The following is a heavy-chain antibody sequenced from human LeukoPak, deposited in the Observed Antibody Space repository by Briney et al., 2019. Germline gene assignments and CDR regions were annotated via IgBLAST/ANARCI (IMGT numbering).Heavy chain of an antibody. J-gene: IGHJ4*02. CDR2: ISSNGGST. V-gene: IGHV3-64*01. CDR1: GFTFSSYA. Sequence: GGSLRLSCAASGFTFSSYAMHWVRQAPGKGLEYVSAISSNGGSTYYANSVKGRFTISRDNSKNTLYLQMGSLRAEDMAVYYCAREGIFRLLDYWGQGTLVTVSS. CDR3: AREGIFRLLDY. D-gene: IGHD2-15*01.